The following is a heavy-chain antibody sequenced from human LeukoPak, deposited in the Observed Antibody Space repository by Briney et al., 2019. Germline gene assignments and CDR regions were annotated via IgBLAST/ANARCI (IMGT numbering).Heavy chain of an antibody. CDR2: IWYDGSNK. CDR1: GFTFSSYG. CDR3: ARDAYGDYYFDY. Sequence: GGSLRLSRAASGFTFSSYGMHWVRQAPGKGLEWVAVIWYDGSNKYYADSVKGRFTISRDSSKNTLYLQMNSLRAEDTAVYYCARDAYGDYYFDYWGQGTLVTVSS. D-gene: IGHD4-17*01. V-gene: IGHV3-33*01. J-gene: IGHJ4*02.